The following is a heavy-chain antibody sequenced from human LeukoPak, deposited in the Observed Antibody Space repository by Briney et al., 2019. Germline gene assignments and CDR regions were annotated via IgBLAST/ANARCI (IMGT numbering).Heavy chain of an antibody. CDR2: INHSGST. J-gene: IGHJ4*02. CDR3: ARALGVGATIYYFDY. Sequence: SETLSLTCAVYGGSFSGYYWSWLRQPPGKGLEWIGEINHSGSTNYNPSLKSRVTISVDTSKNQFSLKLSSVTAADTAVYYCARALGVGATIYYFDYWGQGTLVTVSS. CDR1: GGSFSGYY. V-gene: IGHV4-34*01. D-gene: IGHD1-26*01.